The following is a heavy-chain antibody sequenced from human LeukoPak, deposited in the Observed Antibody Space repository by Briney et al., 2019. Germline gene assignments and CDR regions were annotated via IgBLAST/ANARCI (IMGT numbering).Heavy chain of an antibody. CDR1: GFTFRNYV. V-gene: IGHV3-30-3*01. Sequence: GGSLRLSCAASGFTFRNYVIHWVRQAPGKGLEWVAVTSTNLNVKLYADSVKGRFTISRDNSRSTLYLQMNSLRPEDTAIYYCAREGYYGSGSPPSLYFDYWGQGTLVTVSS. D-gene: IGHD3-10*01. CDR3: AREGYYGSGSPPSLYFDY. CDR2: TSTNLNVK. J-gene: IGHJ4*02.